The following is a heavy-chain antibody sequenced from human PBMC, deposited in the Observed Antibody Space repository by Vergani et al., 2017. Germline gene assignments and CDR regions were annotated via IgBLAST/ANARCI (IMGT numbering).Heavy chain of an antibody. CDR2: IDHTGRP. CDR3: ARVNTETNGHLYYYYYMDV. V-gene: IGHV4-34*01. D-gene: IGHD4-11*01. CDR1: GGSFTSYH. J-gene: IGHJ6*03. Sequence: QVQLQQWGGGLLKPSETLSLTCVVNGGSFTSYHWTWIRQSPGEGLEWVGDIDHTGRPDYNPSLKSRLTMSLDKSRTQFSLTLNSVTATDTAIYFCARVNTETNGHLYYYYYMDVWGQGTAGTVS.